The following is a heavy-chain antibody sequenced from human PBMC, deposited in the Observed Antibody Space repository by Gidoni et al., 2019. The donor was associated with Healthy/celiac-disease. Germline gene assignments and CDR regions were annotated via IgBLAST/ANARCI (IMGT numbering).Heavy chain of an antibody. D-gene: IGHD1-26*01. CDR2: ISGSGGST. CDR3: AKRSRGSYYSFSDY. Sequence: EVQLLESGRGLVQPGGSLRLSCVASGFPFSSYAMSWVRQAPGKGLEWVSAISGSGGSTYYADSVKGRCTISRDNSKNTLYLQMNSLRAEDTAVYYCAKRSRGSYYSFSDYWGQGTLVTVSS. V-gene: IGHV3-23*01. J-gene: IGHJ4*02. CDR1: GFPFSSYA.